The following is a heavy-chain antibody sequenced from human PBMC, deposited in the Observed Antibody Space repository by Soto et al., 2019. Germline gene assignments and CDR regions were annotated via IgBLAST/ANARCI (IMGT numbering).Heavy chain of an antibody. CDR3: ARDHDGSGIFDP. CDR2: ISSSSSYT. V-gene: IGHV3-11*05. D-gene: IGHD3-10*01. CDR1: GFTFSDYY. J-gene: IGHJ5*02. Sequence: QVQLVESGGGLVKPGGSLRLSCAASGFTFSDYYMSWIRQAPGKGLEWVSYISSSSSYTNYADSVKGRFTISSDNAKNSLYLQMTSLRAEDTAVYYCARDHDGSGIFDPWGQGTLVTVSS.